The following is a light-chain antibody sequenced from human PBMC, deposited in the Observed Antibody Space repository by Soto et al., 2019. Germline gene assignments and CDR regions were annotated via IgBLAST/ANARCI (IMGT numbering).Light chain of an antibody. V-gene: IGLV2-8*01. CDR3: KSYTGINNWV. Sequence: QSALTQPPSASGSPGQSVTISCTGTSSDVGGYNYVSWYQQHPGKAPKVMIYEVNKRPSGVPDRFSGSKSGNTASLPVSGLQAEDEADYFCKSYTGINNWVFGGGTKLTGL. J-gene: IGLJ3*02. CDR1: SSDVGGYNY. CDR2: EVN.